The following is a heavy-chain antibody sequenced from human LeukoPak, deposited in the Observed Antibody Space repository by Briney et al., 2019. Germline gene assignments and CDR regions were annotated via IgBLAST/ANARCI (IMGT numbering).Heavy chain of an antibody. D-gene: IGHD3-10*01. J-gene: IGHJ5*02. CDR1: GGSISPYF. Sequence: SETLSLTCTVSGGSISPYFWSWVRQPPGKGLEWIGYISYTGSTNYNPSLKSRVTISVDTSKNQFSLQLTSVTAADTAVYYCARDDYRGVTNFDPWGQGTLVTVSS. CDR3: ARDDYRGVTNFDP. V-gene: IGHV4-59*01. CDR2: ISYTGST.